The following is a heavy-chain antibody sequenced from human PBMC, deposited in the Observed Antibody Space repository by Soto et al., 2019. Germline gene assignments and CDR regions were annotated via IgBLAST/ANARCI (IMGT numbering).Heavy chain of an antibody. V-gene: IGHV1-69*01. J-gene: IGHJ5*02. CDR3: AREGPPDIAWFDP. Sequence: QVQLVQSGADVKKPGSSVNVSCKASGGTFSIYTISWVRQAPGQGLEWMGGSANSAQKFQGRLTVTADESTSTVYLELSSLTSEDTAVYYCAREGPPDIAWFDPWGQGTLVSVSS. D-gene: IGHD2-15*01. CDR2: SA. CDR1: GGTFSIYT.